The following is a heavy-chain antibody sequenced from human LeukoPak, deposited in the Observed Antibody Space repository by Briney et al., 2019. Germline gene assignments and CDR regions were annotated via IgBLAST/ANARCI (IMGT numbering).Heavy chain of an antibody. D-gene: IGHD3-10*01. CDR2: ISYDGSNK. Sequence: GGTLRLSCAASGFTFSSYAMHWVRQAPGKGLEWVAVISYDGSNKYYADSVKGRFTISRDNSKNTLYLQMNSQRAEDTAVYYCAKDRWRDYYGSGSYSDWGQGTLVTVSS. CDR1: GFTFSSYA. CDR3: AKDRWRDYYGSGSYSD. V-gene: IGHV3-30*04. J-gene: IGHJ4*02.